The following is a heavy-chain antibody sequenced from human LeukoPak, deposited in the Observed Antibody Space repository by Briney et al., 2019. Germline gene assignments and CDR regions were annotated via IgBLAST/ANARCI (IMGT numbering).Heavy chain of an antibody. D-gene: IGHD6-13*01. V-gene: IGHV3-9*01. CDR1: AFTFDDYA. Sequence: GGSLRLSCAASAFTFDDYAMDWVRPAPGKGLEWVLGISWNSGSIGYADSVKGPFTISTDNAKNSLYLQMNSLRDEDTAVYYCAKNYLGKQQLPRGWYYFDYWGQGTLVTVSS. J-gene: IGHJ4*02. CDR2: ISWNSGSI. CDR3: AKNYLGKQQLPRGWYYFDY.